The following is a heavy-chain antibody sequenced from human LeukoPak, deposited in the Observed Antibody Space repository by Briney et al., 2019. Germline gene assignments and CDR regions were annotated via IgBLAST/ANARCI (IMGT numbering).Heavy chain of an antibody. J-gene: IGHJ4*02. CDR1: GFTFSSYA. CDR3: AKGQYSSGPGDFDY. Sequence: GASLRLSCAASGFTFSSYAMSWVRQAPGKGLEWVSAISGSGGSTYYADSVKGRFTISRDNSKNTLHLQMNSLRAEDTAVYYCAKGQYSSGPGDFDYWGQGTLVTVSS. CDR2: ISGSGGST. D-gene: IGHD6-19*01. V-gene: IGHV3-23*01.